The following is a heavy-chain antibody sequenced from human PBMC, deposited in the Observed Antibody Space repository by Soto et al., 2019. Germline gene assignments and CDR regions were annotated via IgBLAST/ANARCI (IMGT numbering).Heavy chain of an antibody. J-gene: IGHJ3*02. D-gene: IGHD5-12*01. V-gene: IGHV3-53*01. CDR3: AIRDGYNFGAFDI. Sequence: PGGSLRLSCAASGFTVSSNYMSWVRQAPGKGLEWVSVIYSGGSTYYADSVKGRFTISRDNSKNTLYLQMNSLRAEDTAVYYCAIRDGYNFGAFDIWGQGTMVTVSS. CDR2: IYSGGST. CDR1: GFTVSSNY.